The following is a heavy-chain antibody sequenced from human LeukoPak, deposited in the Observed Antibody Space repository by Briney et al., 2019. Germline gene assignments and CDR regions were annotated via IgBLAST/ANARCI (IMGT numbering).Heavy chain of an antibody. CDR1: GFTISNNY. Sequence: GGSLRLSCAASGFTISNNYMGWVRQAPGKGLEWVSVIYSSGSTYYADSVKGRFTISRDNSKNTLYLQMNSLRAEDTAVYYCARERNLEIAVAGTIFDYWGQGTLVTVSS. CDR3: ARERNLEIAVAGTIFDY. CDR2: IYSSGST. D-gene: IGHD6-19*01. V-gene: IGHV3-66*01. J-gene: IGHJ4*02.